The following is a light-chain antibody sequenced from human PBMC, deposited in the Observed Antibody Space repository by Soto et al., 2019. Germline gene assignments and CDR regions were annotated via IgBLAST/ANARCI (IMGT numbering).Light chain of an antibody. V-gene: IGLV1-51*01. J-gene: IGLJ2*01. Sequence: QSVLTQPPSVSAAPGHRVTISCSGGSSNIGNNFLSWYQQFPGTAPKLLIYENNKRTSGIPDRFSGSKSGTSATLGITGLQTGDEADYYCGTWDSSLSAVFGGGTKLTVL. CDR3: GTWDSSLSAV. CDR1: SSNIGNNF. CDR2: ENN.